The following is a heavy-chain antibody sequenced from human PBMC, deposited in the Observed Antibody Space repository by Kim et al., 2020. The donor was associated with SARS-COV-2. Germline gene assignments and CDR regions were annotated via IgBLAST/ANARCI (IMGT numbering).Heavy chain of an antibody. V-gene: IGHV3-11*06. CDR3: ARSGEITMISDY. Sequence: GGSLRLSCAASGFTFSDYYMSWIRQAPGKGLEWVSYISSSSSYTNYADSVKGRFTISRDNAKNSLYLQMNSLRAEDTAVYYCARSGEITMISDYWGQGTLVTVSS. J-gene: IGHJ4*02. D-gene: IGHD3-22*01. CDR2: ISSSSSYT. CDR1: GFTFSDYY.